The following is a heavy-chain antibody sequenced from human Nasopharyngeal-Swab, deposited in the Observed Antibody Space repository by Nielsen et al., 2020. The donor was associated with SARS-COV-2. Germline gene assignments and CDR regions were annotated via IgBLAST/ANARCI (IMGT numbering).Heavy chain of an antibody. V-gene: IGHV4-59*11. CDR2: LYYSGST. Sequence: GSLRLSCNVSGGSISSHYWSWIRQSPGKGLEWIGYLYYSGSTYYNPSLKSRVTISVDTSKNQFSLKLSSVTAADTAVYYCARARSTIFGVVQSFDYWGQGTLVTVSS. J-gene: IGHJ4*02. D-gene: IGHD3-3*01. CDR3: ARARSTIFGVVQSFDY. CDR1: GGSISSHY.